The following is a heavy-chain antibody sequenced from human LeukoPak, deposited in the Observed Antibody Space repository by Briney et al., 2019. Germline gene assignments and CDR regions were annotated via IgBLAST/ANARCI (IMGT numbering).Heavy chain of an antibody. CDR1: GFTFTSSA. V-gene: IGHV1-58*02. D-gene: IGHD3-16*01. CDR2: IVVGSGNT. Sequence: ASVKVSCKASGFTFTSSAMQWVRQARRQRLEWIGWIVVGSGNTNYAQKFQERVTITRDMSTSTAYMELSSLRSGDTAVYYCAADSGTPKYYDYVWGSWGQGTLVTVSS. J-gene: IGHJ4*02. CDR3: AADSGTPKYYDYVWGS.